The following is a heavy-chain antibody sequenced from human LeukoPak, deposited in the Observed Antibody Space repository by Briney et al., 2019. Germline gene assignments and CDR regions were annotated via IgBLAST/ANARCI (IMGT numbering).Heavy chain of an antibody. CDR2: IYTSGST. D-gene: IGHD3-10*01. J-gene: IGHJ5*02. CDR1: GGSISSYY. V-gene: IGHV4-4*07. CDR3: ARYHSRSHEGWIDP. Sequence: PSETLSLTCTVSGGSISSYYWSWIRQPAGKGLEWIGRIYTSGSTNYNPSLKSRVTMSVDTSKNQFSLKLSSVTAADTAVYYCARYHSRSHEGWIDPWGQGALVTVSS.